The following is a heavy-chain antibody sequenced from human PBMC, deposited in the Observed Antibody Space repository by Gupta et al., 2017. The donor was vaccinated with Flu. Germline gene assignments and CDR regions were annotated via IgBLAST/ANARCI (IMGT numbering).Heavy chain of an antibody. CDR2: ISWKSGSI. Sequence: AASGFTFDEYAMHWVRQAPGKGLEWVSGISWKSGSIGYADSVKGRFTISRDNAKNSLYLQMNSLRAEDTALYYCATVTTGYWGQGTLVTVSS. CDR1: GFTFDEYA. D-gene: IGHD4-17*01. CDR3: ATVTTGY. J-gene: IGHJ4*02. V-gene: IGHV3-9*01.